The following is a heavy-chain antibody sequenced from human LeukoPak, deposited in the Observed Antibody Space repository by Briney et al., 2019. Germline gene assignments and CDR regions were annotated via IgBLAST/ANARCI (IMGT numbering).Heavy chain of an antibody. CDR2: IYSGGST. Sequence: PGGSLRLSCAASGFTFSSYAMSWVRQAPGKGLEWVSVIYSGGSTYYADSVKGRFTISRDNSKNTLYLQMNSLRAEDTAVYYCARDAIGEYCSGGSCSYYYYGMDVWGQGTTVTVSS. CDR1: GFTFSSYA. V-gene: IGHV3-53*01. J-gene: IGHJ6*02. D-gene: IGHD2-15*01. CDR3: ARDAIGEYCSGGSCSYYYYGMDV.